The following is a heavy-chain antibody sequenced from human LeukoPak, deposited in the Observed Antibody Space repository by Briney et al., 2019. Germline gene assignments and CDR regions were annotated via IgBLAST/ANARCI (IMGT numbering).Heavy chain of an antibody. CDR1: GYTFTSYG. CDR2: ITTHNGNT. D-gene: IGHD6-19*01. Sequence: AAVKVSCKSSGYTFTSYGISGVRQPPAQGLEWMGGITTHNGNTRNAQKVQGRVTMTTDTSPRIAYMELRSLTSDDTAVYYCARSGTSGWVGFEIWGQGTMVTVSS. V-gene: IGHV1-18*01. CDR3: ARSGTSGWVGFEI. J-gene: IGHJ3*02.